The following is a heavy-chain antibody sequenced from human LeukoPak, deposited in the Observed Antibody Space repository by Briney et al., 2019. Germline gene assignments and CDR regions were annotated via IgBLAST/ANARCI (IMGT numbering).Heavy chain of an antibody. Sequence: SETLSLTCTVSGGSISSSRYYWSWIRQPPGKGLEWIGFIYYSGTTNYNPSLKSRVTISVDTSKNQFSLKLSSVTAADTAVYYCARSRPFSYFDPWGQGTLVTVSS. J-gene: IGHJ5*02. V-gene: IGHV4-61*01. CDR1: GGSISSSRYY. CDR2: IYYSGTT. CDR3: ARSRPFSYFDP.